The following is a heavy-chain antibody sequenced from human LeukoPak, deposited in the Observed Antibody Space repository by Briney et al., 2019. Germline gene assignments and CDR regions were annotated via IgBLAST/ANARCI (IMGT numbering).Heavy chain of an antibody. J-gene: IGHJ4*02. Sequence: GGSLRLSCAASGFTVSSNYMNWVRQTPGKGLEWVSLIYGGGSTYYADSVKGRFTISRDHSKHTLYLQMNSLRADDTAVYFCARDLASSSGWEFDYRGQGTLVTVSS. V-gene: IGHV3-53*01. CDR2: IYGGGST. CDR3: ARDLASSSGWEFDY. D-gene: IGHD6-19*01. CDR1: GFTVSSNY.